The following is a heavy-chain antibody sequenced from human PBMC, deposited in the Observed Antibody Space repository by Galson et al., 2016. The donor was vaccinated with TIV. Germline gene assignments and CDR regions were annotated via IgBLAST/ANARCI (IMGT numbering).Heavy chain of an antibody. Sequence: SLRLSCAASGFKFSDYWMHWVRQAPGKGLLWVSCINSDSTIITYADSVRGRFTISRDNAKNTLYLQMNSMRAEDTAVYYFSLTNWFTPWGQGTLVTVSS. D-gene: IGHD3-10*01. V-gene: IGHV3-74*03. J-gene: IGHJ5*02. CDR3: SLTNWFTP. CDR1: GFKFSDYW. CDR2: INSDSTII.